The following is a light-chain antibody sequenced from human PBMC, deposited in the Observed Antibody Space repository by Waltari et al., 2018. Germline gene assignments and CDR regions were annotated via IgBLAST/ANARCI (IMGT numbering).Light chain of an antibody. CDR1: QPVSSSY. V-gene: IGKV3-20*01. CDR2: GGS. J-gene: IGKJ5*01. CDR3: QHYGSSPLST. Sequence: EIVLTQSPGTLSLSPGASATLSCRASQPVSSSYLAWHQQKPDQAPRLLIYGGSSRATGVPDRFSGSGSGTDFTLNISRLEPEDFAVYYCQHYGSSPLSTFGQGTRVEIK.